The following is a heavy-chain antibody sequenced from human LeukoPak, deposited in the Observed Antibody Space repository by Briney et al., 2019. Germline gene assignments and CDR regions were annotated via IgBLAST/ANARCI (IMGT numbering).Heavy chain of an antibody. CDR1: GFTFSSYA. Sequence: GRSLRLSCAASGFTFSSYAMHWVRQAPGKGLEWVAVISYDGSNKYYADSVKGRFTISRDNSKNTLYLQMNSLRAEDTAVYYCARDARGNRSVYWGQGTLVTVSS. CDR3: ARDARGNRSVY. CDR2: ISYDGSNK. V-gene: IGHV3-30*04. D-gene: IGHD2-15*01. J-gene: IGHJ4*02.